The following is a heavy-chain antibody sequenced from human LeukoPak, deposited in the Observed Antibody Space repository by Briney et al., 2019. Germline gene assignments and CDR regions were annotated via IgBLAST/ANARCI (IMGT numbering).Heavy chain of an antibody. CDR2: IKQDGSEK. CDR1: GFTFSSYW. CDR3: ASPDYDFWSYEYNWFDP. Sequence: GSLRLSCAASGFTFSSYWMSWVRQAPGKGLEWVANIKQDGSEKYYVDSVKGRFTISRDNAKNSLYLQMNSLRAEDTAVYYCASPDYDFWSYEYNWFDPWGQGTLVTVSS. V-gene: IGHV3-7*01. J-gene: IGHJ5*02. D-gene: IGHD3-3*01.